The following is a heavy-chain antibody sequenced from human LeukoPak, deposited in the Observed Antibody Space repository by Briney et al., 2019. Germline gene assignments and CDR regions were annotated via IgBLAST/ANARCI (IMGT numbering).Heavy chain of an antibody. D-gene: IGHD5-18*01. CDR2: IWYDGSNK. V-gene: IGHV3-33*01. J-gene: IGHJ4*02. Sequence: PGRSLRLSCAASGFTFSSYGMHWVRQAPGKGLEWVAVIWYDGSNKYYADSVKGRFTISRGNSKNTLYLQMNSLRAEDTAVYYCAREGTKIQLWLRPKYYFDYWGQGTLVTVSS. CDR1: GFTFSSYG. CDR3: AREGTKIQLWLRPKYYFDY.